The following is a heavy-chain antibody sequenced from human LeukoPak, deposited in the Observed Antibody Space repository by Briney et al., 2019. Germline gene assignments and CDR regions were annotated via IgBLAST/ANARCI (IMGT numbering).Heavy chain of an antibody. V-gene: IGHV3-23*01. D-gene: IGHD3-22*01. Sequence: GALRLSCAASGFTFSNHGMNWVRQAPGKGLEWVSGISPSGDITYYSDSVKGRFTISRDNSKKTLYLQMNSLRAEDTAVYYCAKDDSSGYYYLPGDYWGQGTLVTVSS. CDR1: GFTFSNHG. CDR3: AKDDSSGYYYLPGDY. J-gene: IGHJ4*02. CDR2: ISPSGDIT.